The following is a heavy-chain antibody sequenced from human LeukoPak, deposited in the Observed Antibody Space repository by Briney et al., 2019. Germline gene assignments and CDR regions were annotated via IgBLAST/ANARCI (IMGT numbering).Heavy chain of an antibody. CDR3: ATCWVHKGSTEYFQH. Sequence: ASVKVSCKVSGYTLTELSMHWVRQAPGKGLEWMGGFDPKDGETIYAQKFQGRVTMTEDTSTDTAYMELSSLRSEDTAVYYCATCWVHKGSTEYFQHWGQGTLVTVSS. V-gene: IGHV1-24*01. CDR2: FDPKDGET. D-gene: IGHD3-10*01. J-gene: IGHJ1*01. CDR1: GYTLTELS.